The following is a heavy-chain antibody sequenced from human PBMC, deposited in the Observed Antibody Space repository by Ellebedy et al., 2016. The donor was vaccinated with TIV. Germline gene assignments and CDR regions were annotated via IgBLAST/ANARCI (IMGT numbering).Heavy chain of an antibody. J-gene: IGHJ6*02. V-gene: IGHV3-30*07. CDR1: GFTFSSYA. CDR2: ISYDGSNK. D-gene: IGHD1-7*01. CDR3: ARERGWNYGNGMDV. Sequence: GESLKISXAASGFTFSSYAMHWVRQAPGKGLEWVAVISYDGSNKYYADSVKGRFTISRDNSKNTLYLQMNSLRAEDTAVYYCARERGWNYGNGMDVWGQGTTVTVSS.